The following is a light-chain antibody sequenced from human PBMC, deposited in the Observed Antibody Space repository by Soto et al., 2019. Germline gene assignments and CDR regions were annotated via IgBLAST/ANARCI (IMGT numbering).Light chain of an antibody. V-gene: IGKV3-11*01. CDR1: QSVSTY. Sequence: EVVLTQSPATLSLSPGERATLSCRASQSVSTYLAWYQQKPGQAPRLLIYDSSNRTTGIPARSSGSGSGTDSTLTISSLEPEDVAVYSCQQRSNWPPGYTFGQGTKLEIK. J-gene: IGKJ2*01. CDR3: QQRSNWPPGYT. CDR2: DSS.